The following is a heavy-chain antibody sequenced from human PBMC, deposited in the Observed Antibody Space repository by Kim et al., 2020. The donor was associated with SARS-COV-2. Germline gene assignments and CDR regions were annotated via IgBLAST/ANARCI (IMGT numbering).Heavy chain of an antibody. Sequence: IHTFYADSMQGRFTSSRDNAKNSLYLQLDSVRAEDTAVYYCAREYSAFEYWGQGTLVTVSS. V-gene: IGHV3-11*05. CDR2: IHT. CDR3: AREYSAFEY. J-gene: IGHJ4*02. D-gene: IGHD5-12*01.